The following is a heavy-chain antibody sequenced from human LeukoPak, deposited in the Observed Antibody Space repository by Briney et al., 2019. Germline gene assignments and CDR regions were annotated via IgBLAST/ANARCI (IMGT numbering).Heavy chain of an antibody. V-gene: IGHV1-2*02. CDR1: GYTFTGYY. CDR3: ARVYSSSWSYYYYYMDV. CDR2: INPNSGGT. J-gene: IGHJ6*03. Sequence: ASVKVSCKASGYTFTGYYMHWVRQAPGQGLEWMGWINPNSGGTNYAQKFQGRVTMTRNTSISTAYMELSSLRSEDTAVYYCARVYSSSWSYYYYYMDVWGKGTTVTVSS. D-gene: IGHD6-13*01.